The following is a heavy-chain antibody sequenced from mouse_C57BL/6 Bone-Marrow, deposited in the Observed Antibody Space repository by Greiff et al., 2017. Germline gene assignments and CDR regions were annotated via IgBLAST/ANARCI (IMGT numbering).Heavy chain of an antibody. Sequence: QVQLQQPGAELVKPGASVKMSCKVSGYTFTSYWITWVKQRPGQGLEWIGDIYPGSGSTNYNEKFKSKATLTGDTSSSTAYMQLSSLTSEDSAVYYCASTLIAYWGQGTLVTVSA. V-gene: IGHV1-55*01. CDR2: IYPGSGST. CDR1: GYTFTSYW. CDR3: ASTLIAY. J-gene: IGHJ3*01. D-gene: IGHD6-1*01.